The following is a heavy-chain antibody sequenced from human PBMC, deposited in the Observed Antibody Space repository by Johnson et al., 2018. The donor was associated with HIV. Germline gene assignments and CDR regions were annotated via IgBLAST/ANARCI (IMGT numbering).Heavy chain of an antibody. D-gene: IGHD6-13*01. CDR3: ARVDGSTWYSLYDAFDI. CDR1: GFTLSSYW. J-gene: IGHJ3*02. CDR2: IKQDGSEK. V-gene: IGHV3-7*01. Sequence: VQLVESGGGLVQPGGSVRLSCATSGFTLSSYWMSWVRQAPEKGLEWVANIKQDGSEKYYVDSVKGRFTISRDNAKKSLYLQMNSLRAEDTAVYYCARVDGSTWYSLYDAFDIWGLGTMVTVSS.